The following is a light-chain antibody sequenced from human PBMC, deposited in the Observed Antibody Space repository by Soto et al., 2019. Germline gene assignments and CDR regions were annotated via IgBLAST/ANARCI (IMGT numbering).Light chain of an antibody. Sequence: DIQMTQSPSSLSASVGDRVTITCRASQRISTYLNWYQQKPGQAPKLLIYVASLLQSGVPSRFSGSGSGTDFTLTISGLQPEDFANYYCQQSYDTVAITFGQGTRLEIK. CDR1: QRISTY. CDR2: VAS. CDR3: QQSYDTVAIT. V-gene: IGKV1-39*01. J-gene: IGKJ5*01.